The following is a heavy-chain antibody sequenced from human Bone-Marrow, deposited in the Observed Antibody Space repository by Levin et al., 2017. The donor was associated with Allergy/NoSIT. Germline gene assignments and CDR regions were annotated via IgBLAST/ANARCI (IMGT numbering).Heavy chain of an antibody. Sequence: SQTLSLTCTVSGGSISSGDYYWSWIRQPPGKGLEWIGYIYYSGSTYYNPSLKSRVTISVDTSKNQFSLKLSSVTAADTAVYYCARVVGLWFGEHFDYWGQGTLVTVSS. CDR1: GGSISSGDYY. CDR3: ARVVGLWFGEHFDY. V-gene: IGHV4-30-4*01. CDR2: IYYSGST. D-gene: IGHD3-10*01. J-gene: IGHJ4*02.